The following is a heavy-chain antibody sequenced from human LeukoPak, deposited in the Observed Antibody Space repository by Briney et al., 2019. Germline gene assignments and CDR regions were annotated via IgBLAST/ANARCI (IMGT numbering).Heavy chain of an antibody. CDR3: ARGLFDYLYYFDY. V-gene: IGHV3-48*03. J-gene: IGHJ4*02. Sequence: PGGSLRLSCAASGLAFSSYEMNWVRQAPGKGLEWVSYISTSGSTIHYADSVKGRFTFSRDNAKNSVYLQMNSLRAEDTAVYYCARGLFDYLYYFDYWGQGTLVTVSS. D-gene: IGHD5-12*01. CDR2: ISTSGSTI. CDR1: GLAFSSYE.